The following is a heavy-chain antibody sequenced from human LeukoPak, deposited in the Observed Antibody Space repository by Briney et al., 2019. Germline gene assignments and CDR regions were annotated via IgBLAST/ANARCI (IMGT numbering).Heavy chain of an antibody. CDR3: ATRRGYSYGARDY. CDR1: GGSISSGDYY. J-gene: IGHJ4*02. Sequence: SQTLSLTCTVSGGSISSGDYYWSWIRQPPGKGLEWIGYIYYSGSTYYNPSLKSRVTISVDTSKNQFSLKLSSVTAADTAVYYCATRRGYSYGARDYWGQGTLVTVSS. V-gene: IGHV4-30-4*08. CDR2: IYYSGST. D-gene: IGHD5-18*01.